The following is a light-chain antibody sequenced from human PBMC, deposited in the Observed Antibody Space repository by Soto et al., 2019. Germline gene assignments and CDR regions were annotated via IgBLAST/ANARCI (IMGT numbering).Light chain of an antibody. Sequence: EIVMTQSPATLSVSPGERATLSCRASQSVSSNLAWYQQKPGQAPRLLIYGASTRATVIPARFSGSGSGTEFTLTISSLQSEDFAVYYCQQYDNWLGTFDHGTKVEVK. CDR2: GAS. V-gene: IGKV3D-15*01. J-gene: IGKJ1*01. CDR1: QSVSSN. CDR3: QQYDNWLGT.